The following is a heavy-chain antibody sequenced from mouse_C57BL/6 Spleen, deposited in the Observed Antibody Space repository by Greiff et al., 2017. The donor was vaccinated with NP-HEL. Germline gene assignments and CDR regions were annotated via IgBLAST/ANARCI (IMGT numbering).Heavy chain of an antibody. Sequence: QVHVKQSGAELARPGASVKLSCKASGYTFTSYGISWVKQRTGQGLEWIGEIYPRSGNTYYNEKFKGKATLTADKSSSTAYMELRSLTSEDSAVYFCARDSNFLDYWGQGTTLTVSS. J-gene: IGHJ2*01. CDR3: ARDSNFLDY. CDR2: IYPRSGNT. V-gene: IGHV1-81*01. CDR1: GYTFTSYG. D-gene: IGHD2-5*01.